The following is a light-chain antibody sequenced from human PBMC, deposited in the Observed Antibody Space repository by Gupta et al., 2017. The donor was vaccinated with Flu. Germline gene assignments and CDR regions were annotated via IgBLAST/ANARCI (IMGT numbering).Light chain of an antibody. Sequence: SIANTCTGTSSDIGGYNSVSWYQQHPGKAPKLMIYEVSERPSGVSDRFSGSKSGNTASLTISGLQAEDEANYYCSSYTSSSNKVFGGGTKLTVL. CDR2: EVS. CDR3: SSYTSSSNKV. V-gene: IGLV2-14*01. CDR1: SSDIGGYNS. J-gene: IGLJ2*01.